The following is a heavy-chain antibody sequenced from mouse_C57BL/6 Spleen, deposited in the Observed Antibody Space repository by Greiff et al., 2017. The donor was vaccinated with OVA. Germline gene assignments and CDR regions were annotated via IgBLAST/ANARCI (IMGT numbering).Heavy chain of an antibody. CDR2: LYPGGGYT. Sequence: QVQLQQSGAELVRPGTSVKMSCKASGYTFTNYWIGWAKQRPGHGLEWIGDLYPGGGYTNYNEKFKGKATLTADKSSSTAYMQFSSLTSEDSAIYYCARSLYGSSYYYAMDYWGQGTSVTVSS. CDR3: ARSLYGSSYYYAMDY. J-gene: IGHJ4*01. CDR1: GYTFTNYW. V-gene: IGHV1-63*01. D-gene: IGHD1-1*01.